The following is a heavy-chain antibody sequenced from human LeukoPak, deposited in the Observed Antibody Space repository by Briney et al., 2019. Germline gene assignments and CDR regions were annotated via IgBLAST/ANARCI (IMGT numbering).Heavy chain of an antibody. J-gene: IGHJ6*02. D-gene: IGHD4-23*01. Sequence: SETLSLTCTVSGGSISSSSYYWGWIRQPPGEGLEWIGSIYYSGSTYYNPSLKSRVTISVDTSKNQFSLKLSSVTAADTAVYYCARRGHDYGGNDYYGMDVWGQGTTVTVSS. CDR3: ARRGHDYGGNDYYGMDV. CDR2: IYYSGST. CDR1: GGSISSSSYY. V-gene: IGHV4-39*01.